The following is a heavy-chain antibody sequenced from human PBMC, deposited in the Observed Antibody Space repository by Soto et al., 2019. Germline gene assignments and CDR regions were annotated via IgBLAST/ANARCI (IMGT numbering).Heavy chain of an antibody. CDR1: GGSVSSSSYY. V-gene: IGHV4-61*01. J-gene: IGHJ4*02. D-gene: IGHD3-16*01. CDR3: ARQGGGFGLDY. CDR2: IYYSGST. Sequence: PSETLSLTCTVSGGSVSSSSYYWSWIRQPPGKGLEWIGYIYYSGSTNYNPSLKSPVTISVDTSKNQFSLKLTSVTAADTAVYLCARQGGGFGLDYWGQGTLVTVSS.